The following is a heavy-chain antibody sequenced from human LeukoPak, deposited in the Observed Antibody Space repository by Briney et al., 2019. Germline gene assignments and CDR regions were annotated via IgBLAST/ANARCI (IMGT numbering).Heavy chain of an antibody. Sequence: SVKVSCKASGGTFSSYAISWVRQAPGQGLGWMGGIIPIFGTANYAQKFQGRVTITADESTSTAYMELSSLRSEDTAVYYCARIAYYYDSSGYQNTDYWGQGTLVTVSS. J-gene: IGHJ4*02. CDR3: ARIAYYYDSSGYQNTDY. CDR2: IIPIFGTA. CDR1: GGTFSSYA. V-gene: IGHV1-69*13. D-gene: IGHD3-22*01.